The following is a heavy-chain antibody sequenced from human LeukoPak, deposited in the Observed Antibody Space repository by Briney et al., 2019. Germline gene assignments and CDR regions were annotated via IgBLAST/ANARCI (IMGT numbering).Heavy chain of an antibody. J-gene: IGHJ4*02. V-gene: IGHV3-74*03. D-gene: IGHD2-15*01. CDR3: ARVVDWCSGGSCCFDY. Sequence: HTGGSLRLSCAASGFTFDDYAMHWVRQAPGKGLVWVSQINSDGRSTTYADSVKGRFTISRDNAKNTLYLQMNSLRAEDTAVYYCARVVDWCSGGSCCFDYWGQGTLVTVSS. CDR1: GFTFDDYA. CDR2: INSDGRST.